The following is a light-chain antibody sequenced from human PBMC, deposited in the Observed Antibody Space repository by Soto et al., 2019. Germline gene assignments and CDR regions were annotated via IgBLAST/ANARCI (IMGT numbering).Light chain of an antibody. V-gene: IGKV3D-15*01. J-gene: IGKJ4*01. CDR2: DLS. Sequence: ETVMTQFPATLSVSPGERATLSCRASQYVSTNLAWYQQQPGQPPRLLIYDLSNRATGIPARFSGSGSETEFALTSTSLQPEDLAVYYCPQYDTWPLTFGGGTKGEIK. CDR1: QYVSTN. CDR3: PQYDTWPLT.